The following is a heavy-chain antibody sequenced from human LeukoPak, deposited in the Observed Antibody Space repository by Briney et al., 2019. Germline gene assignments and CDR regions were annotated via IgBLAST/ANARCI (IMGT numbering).Heavy chain of an antibody. J-gene: IGHJ4*02. CDR2: ISHDGSNN. Sequence: GRSLRLSCAASGFTFSNYGMHWVRQAPGKGLEWVVVISHDGSNNNYANSVKGRFTISRDNSKNTLYLQMNSLRPEDTAVYYCAKVRVGTAHFDYWGQGTLVTVSS. CDR3: AKVRVGTAHFDY. V-gene: IGHV3-30*18. CDR1: GFTFSNYG. D-gene: IGHD2-15*01.